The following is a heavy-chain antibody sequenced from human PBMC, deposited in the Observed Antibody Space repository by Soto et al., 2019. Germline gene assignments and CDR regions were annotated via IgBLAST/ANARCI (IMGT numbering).Heavy chain of an antibody. CDR2: INHSGST. Sequence: SETLSLTCAVYGGSFSGYYWSWIRQPPGKGLEWIGEINHSGSTNYNPSLKSRVTISVDTSKNQFSLKLSSVTAADTAVYYCARDSSISNFDYWGQGTLVTVSS. D-gene: IGHD4-4*01. J-gene: IGHJ4*02. CDR3: ARDSSISNFDY. CDR1: GGSFSGYY. V-gene: IGHV4-34*01.